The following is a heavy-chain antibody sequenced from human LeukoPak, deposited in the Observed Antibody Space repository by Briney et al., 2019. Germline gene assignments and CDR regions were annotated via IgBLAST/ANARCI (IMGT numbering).Heavy chain of an antibody. V-gene: IGHV3-74*01. D-gene: IGHD2-2*01. Sequence: GGSLRLSCAASGFTFSTYWMHWVRQAPGKGLVWVSRINSDGSSTSYADSVKGRFTISRDNSKNTLYLQMNSLRAEDTAVYYCAKDLVPAAGNYYYYGMDVWGQGTTVTVSS. CDR2: INSDGSST. CDR1: GFTFSTYW. J-gene: IGHJ6*02. CDR3: AKDLVPAAGNYYYYGMDV.